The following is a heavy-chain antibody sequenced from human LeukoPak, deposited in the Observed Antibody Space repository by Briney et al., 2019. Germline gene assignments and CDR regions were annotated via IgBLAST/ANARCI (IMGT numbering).Heavy chain of an antibody. Sequence: PSETLSLTCTVSGGSVSSGSYYWSWIRQPPGKGLEWIGYIYYSGSTNYNPSLKSRVTISVDTSKNQLSLKLSSVTAADTAVYYCARESYSSSWYYYYYGMDVWGQGTTVTVSS. CDR3: ARESYSSSWYYYYYGMDV. D-gene: IGHD6-13*01. CDR2: IYYSGST. CDR1: GGSVSSGSYY. J-gene: IGHJ6*02. V-gene: IGHV4-61*01.